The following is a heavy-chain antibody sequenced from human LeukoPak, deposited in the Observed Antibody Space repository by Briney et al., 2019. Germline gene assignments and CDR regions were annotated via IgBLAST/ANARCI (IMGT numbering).Heavy chain of an antibody. V-gene: IGHV3-23*01. J-gene: IGHJ6*02. CDR1: GFTFSSYA. Sequence: PGGSLRLSCAASGFTFSSYAMSWVRQAPGKGLEWVSAISGSGGSTYYADSVKGRFTISRDNSKNTLYLQINSLRAEDTAVYYCAKDLRPSYYYYGMDVWGQGTTVTVSS. CDR3: AKDLRPSYYYYGMDV. CDR2: ISGSGGST.